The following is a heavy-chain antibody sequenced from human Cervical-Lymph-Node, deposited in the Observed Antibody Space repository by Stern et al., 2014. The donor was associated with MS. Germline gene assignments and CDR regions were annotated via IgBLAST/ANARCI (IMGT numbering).Heavy chain of an antibody. CDR1: GFTFTSSA. Sequence: QLQESGPAVKKPGTSVKVSCKASGFTFTSSAVQWVRQARGQRLEWIGWIVVGSGNTNYAQKFQERVTITRDMSTSTAYMELSSLRSEDTAVYYCAADGVIGWELQSWGQGTLVTVSS. D-gene: IGHD1-26*01. V-gene: IGHV1-58*01. CDR2: IVVGSGNT. CDR3: AADGVIGWELQS. J-gene: IGHJ4*02.